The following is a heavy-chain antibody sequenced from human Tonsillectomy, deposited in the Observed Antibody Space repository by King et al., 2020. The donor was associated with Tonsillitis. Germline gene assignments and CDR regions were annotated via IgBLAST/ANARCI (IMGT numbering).Heavy chain of an antibody. V-gene: IGHV3-7*03. D-gene: IGHD1-26*01. CDR2: IKKDGSGT. CDR3: ASAPPYSVSQYYTAY. J-gene: IGHJ4*02. Sequence: QLVQSGGGLVQPGGSLRLSCAASGFTFSSYWMTWVRQAPGKGLEWVANIKKDGSGTYYVNSVKGRFTISRDNAKNSLYLQMSCLRGEDTDVYYCASAPPYSVSQYYTAYWGGGTLVTVSS. CDR1: GFTFSSYW.